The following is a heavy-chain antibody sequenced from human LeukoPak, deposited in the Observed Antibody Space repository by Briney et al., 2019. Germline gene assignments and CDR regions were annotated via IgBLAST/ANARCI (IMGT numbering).Heavy chain of an antibody. CDR1: GYTFTSYG. CDR2: ISAYNGNT. D-gene: IGHD2-2*01. V-gene: IGHV1-18*01. CDR3: ARPQGDCSSTSCYHRLAYFDY. J-gene: IGHJ4*02. Sequence: ASVKVSCKASGYTFTSYGISWVRQAPGQGLEWMGWISAYNGNTNYAQKLQGRATMTTDTSTSTANMELRSLRSDDTAVYYCARPQGDCSSTSCYHRLAYFDYWGQGTLVTVSS.